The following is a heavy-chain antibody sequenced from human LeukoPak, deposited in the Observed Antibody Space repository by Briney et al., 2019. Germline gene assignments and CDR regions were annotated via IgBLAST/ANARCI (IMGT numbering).Heavy chain of an antibody. V-gene: IGHV3-30-3*01. Sequence: GGSLRLSCAASGFTFSSYAMHWVRQAPGKGLEWVAVISYDGSNKYYADSVKGRFTISRDNSKNTLYLQMNSLRAEDTAVYYCASSPPYCGGDCFASAFDIWGQGTMVTVSS. CDR2: ISYDGSNK. CDR1: GFTFSSYA. J-gene: IGHJ3*02. CDR3: ASSPPYCGGDCFASAFDI. D-gene: IGHD2-21*02.